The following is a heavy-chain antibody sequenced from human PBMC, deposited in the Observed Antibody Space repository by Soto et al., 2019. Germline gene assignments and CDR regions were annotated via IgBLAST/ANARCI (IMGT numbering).Heavy chain of an antibody. J-gene: IGHJ4*02. CDR3: AREQYYYDSSGYYSPFDY. Sequence: GGSLRLSCAASGFTFSSYAMHWVRQAPGKGLEWVAVISYDGSNKYYADSVKGRFTISRDNSKNTLYLQMNSLRAEDTAVYYCAREQYYYDSSGYYSPFDYWGQGTLVTVSS. CDR1: GFTFSSYA. CDR2: ISYDGSNK. V-gene: IGHV3-30-3*01. D-gene: IGHD3-22*01.